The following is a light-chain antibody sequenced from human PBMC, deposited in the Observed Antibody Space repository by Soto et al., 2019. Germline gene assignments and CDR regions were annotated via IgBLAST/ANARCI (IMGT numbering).Light chain of an antibody. J-gene: IGKJ4*01. CDR2: AAS. V-gene: IGKV1-39*01. Sequence: DIQMTQSPSSLSASVGDRVTITCRASQSISSYLNWYQQRPGKAPNNLIYAASRLQSGVPSRFSGRGYGTDCTLTISNLQPEDVATYYCQQSYGSPLTFGGGTKVEIK. CDR1: QSISSY. CDR3: QQSYGSPLT.